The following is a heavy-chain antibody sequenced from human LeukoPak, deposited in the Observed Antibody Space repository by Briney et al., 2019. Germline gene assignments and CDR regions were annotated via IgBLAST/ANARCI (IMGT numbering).Heavy chain of an antibody. J-gene: IGHJ4*02. V-gene: IGHV4-59*01. D-gene: IGHD6-13*01. CDR1: GGSISSYY. CDR2: IYYSRTT. CDR3: ARGVYIAAAQYGY. Sequence: SETLSLTCTVSGGSISSYYWSWIRQPPGKGLEWVGYIYYSRTTNYNPSLKSRVTMSVDTSKNQFSLKLSSVTAADTVEYYCARGVYIAAAQYGYWGQGTLVTVSS.